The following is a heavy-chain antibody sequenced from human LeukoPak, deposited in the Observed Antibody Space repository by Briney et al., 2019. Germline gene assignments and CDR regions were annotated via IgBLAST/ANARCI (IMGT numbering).Heavy chain of an antibody. CDR3: ARGPHDYGDYAYDY. D-gene: IGHD4-17*01. CDR1: GGSFSGYY. Sequence: PSETLSLTCAVYGGSFSGYYWSWIRQPPGKGLVWIGEINHSGSTNYNPSLKSRVTISVDTSKNQFSLKLSSVTAADTAVYYCARGPHDYGDYAYDYWGQGTLVTVSS. J-gene: IGHJ4*02. CDR2: INHSGST. V-gene: IGHV4-34*01.